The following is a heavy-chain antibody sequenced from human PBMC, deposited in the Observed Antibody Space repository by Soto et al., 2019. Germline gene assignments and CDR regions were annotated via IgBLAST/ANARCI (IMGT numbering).Heavy chain of an antibody. Sequence: SETLSLTCTVSGGSISSSSYYWGWIRQPPGKGLEWIGSIYYSGSTYYNPSLKSRVTISVDTSKNEFSLKLSYVTAADTVVYYCARSHCSGGSCYSEWFDHWGQGTLVTVSS. CDR1: GGSISSSSYY. D-gene: IGHD2-15*01. J-gene: IGHJ5*02. CDR3: ARSHCSGGSCYSEWFDH. CDR2: IYYSGST. V-gene: IGHV4-39*01.